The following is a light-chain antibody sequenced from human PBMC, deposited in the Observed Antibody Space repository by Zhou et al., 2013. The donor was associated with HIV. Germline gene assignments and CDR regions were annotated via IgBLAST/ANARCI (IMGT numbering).Light chain of an antibody. Sequence: DIQMTQSPSSLSASVGDRVTIACRASQDISSYLAWYQQRPGKVPKLLIYAASTLQSGVPSRFSGSGSGTDFTLTISSLQPEDVAFYYCQNYHRVPYIFGLGDQGGDQT. CDR2: AAS. CDR1: QDISSY. J-gene: IGKJ2*01. CDR3: QNYHRVPYI. V-gene: IGKV1-27*01.